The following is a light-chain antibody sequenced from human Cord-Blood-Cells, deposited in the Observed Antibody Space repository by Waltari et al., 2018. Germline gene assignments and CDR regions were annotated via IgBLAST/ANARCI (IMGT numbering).Light chain of an antibody. V-gene: IGKV1-39*01. J-gene: IGKJ4*01. Sequence: DIQMTPSPSSLYASVGDRVTITCRASQSISSYLNWYQQKPGKAPKLLIYAASSLQSGVPSRFSGSGSGTDFTLTISSLQPEDFATYYCQQSYSTPLTFGGGTKVKIK. CDR1: QSISSY. CDR3: QQSYSTPLT. CDR2: AAS.